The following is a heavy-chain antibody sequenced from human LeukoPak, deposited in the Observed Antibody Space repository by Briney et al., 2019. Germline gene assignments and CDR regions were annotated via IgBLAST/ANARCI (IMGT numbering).Heavy chain of an antibody. CDR3: ARTMVRGVIQHGMDV. CDR2: ISSSSSYI. D-gene: IGHD3-10*01. J-gene: IGHJ6*02. V-gene: IGHV3-21*01. Sequence: LEWVSSISSSSSYIYYADSVKGRFTISRDNANNSLYLQMNSLRAEDTAVYYCARTMVRGVIQHGMDVWGQGTTVTVXS.